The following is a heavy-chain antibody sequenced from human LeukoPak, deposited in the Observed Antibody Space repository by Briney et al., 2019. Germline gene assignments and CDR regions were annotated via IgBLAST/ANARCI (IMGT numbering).Heavy chain of an antibody. D-gene: IGHD4-23*01. CDR3: ATSPGADYGGDHWFDP. CDR1: GGSISSGSYY. CDR2: IYTSGST. V-gene: IGHV4-61*02. Sequence: PSQTLSLTCTVSGGSISSGSYYWSWIRQPAGKGLEWIGRIYTSGSTNYNPSLKSRVTISVDTSKNQFSLKLRSVTATDTAVYHCATSPGADYGGDHWFDPWGEGTLVTVSS. J-gene: IGHJ5*02.